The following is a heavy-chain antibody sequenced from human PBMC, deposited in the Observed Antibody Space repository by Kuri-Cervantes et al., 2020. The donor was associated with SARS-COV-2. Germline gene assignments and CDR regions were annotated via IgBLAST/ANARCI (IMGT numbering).Heavy chain of an antibody. CDR2: IYSGGST. J-gene: IGHJ4*02. CDR3: ARVGRSIFGVVMGYFDY. V-gene: IGHV3-66*01. D-gene: IGHD3-3*01. CDR1: GFTVSSNY. Sequence: ETLSLTCAASGFTVSSNYMSWVRQAPGKGLEWVSVIYSGGSTYYADSVKGRFTISRDNYKNTLYLQMNSLRAEDTAVYYCARVGRSIFGVVMGYFDYWGQGTLVTVSS.